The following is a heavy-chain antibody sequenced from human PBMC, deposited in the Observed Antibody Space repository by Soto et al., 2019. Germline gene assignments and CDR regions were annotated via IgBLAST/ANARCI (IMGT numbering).Heavy chain of an antibody. CDR2: IFYSGTA. Sequence: PSETLSLTCTVSGASIDSSAYYWAWIRQPPGKGLEWIGSIFYSGTAYYNPSLAGRVTMSVDTSKNQFSLNLNSVTAADTAVYFCGRPGGDFVPPSDYWGTGTLVTVSS. V-gene: IGHV4-39*01. CDR3: GRPGGDFVPPSDY. CDR1: GASIDSSAYY. J-gene: IGHJ4*02. D-gene: IGHD2-21*02.